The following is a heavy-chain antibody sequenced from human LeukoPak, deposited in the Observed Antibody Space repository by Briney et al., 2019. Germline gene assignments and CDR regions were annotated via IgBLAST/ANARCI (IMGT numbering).Heavy chain of an antibody. D-gene: IGHD6-13*01. CDR3: ARNVAADEYYYYGMDV. Sequence: SETLSLTCTVSGGSISGYYWSWIRQPPGKGLEWIGYIYYSGSTIYNPSLKSRVTISVDTSKNQFSLKLSSVTAADTAVYYCARNVAADEYYYYGMDVWGKGTTVTVSS. V-gene: IGHV4-59*01. CDR1: GGSISGYY. CDR2: IYYSGST. J-gene: IGHJ6*04.